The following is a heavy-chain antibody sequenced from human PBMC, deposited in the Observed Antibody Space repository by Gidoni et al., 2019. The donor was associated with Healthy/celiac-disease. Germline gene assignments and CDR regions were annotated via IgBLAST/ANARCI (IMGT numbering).Heavy chain of an antibody. CDR2: IIPIFGTA. D-gene: IGHD2-2*01. CDR3: AREAYCSSTSCFDYYYYYMDV. CDR1: GGTFSSYA. V-gene: IGHV1-69*01. J-gene: IGHJ6*03. Sequence: QVQLVQSGAAVKKPWSSAKVSCKASGGTFSSYAIRWVRQAPGQGLEWMGGIIPIFGTANYAQKFQGRVTITADESTSTAYMELSSLRSEDTAVYYCAREAYCSSTSCFDYYYYYMDVWGKGTTVTVSS.